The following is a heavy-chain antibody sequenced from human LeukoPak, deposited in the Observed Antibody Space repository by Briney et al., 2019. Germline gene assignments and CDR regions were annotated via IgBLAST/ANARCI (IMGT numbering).Heavy chain of an antibody. CDR3: ARHDYGDYAVAFWFDP. Sequence: ASVKVSCKASGYTFTSYGISWVRQAPGQGLEWMGWISAYNSNTNYAQKLQGRVTMTTDTSTSTAYMELRSLRSDDTAVYYCARHDYGDYAVAFWFDPWGQGTLVTVSS. CDR1: GYTFTSYG. J-gene: IGHJ5*02. V-gene: IGHV1-18*01. CDR2: ISAYNSNT. D-gene: IGHD4-17*01.